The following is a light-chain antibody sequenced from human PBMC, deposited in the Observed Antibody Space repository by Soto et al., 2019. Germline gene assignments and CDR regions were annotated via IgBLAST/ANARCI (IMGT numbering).Light chain of an antibody. CDR2: EVS. CDR3: SSYTSSSTSVV. Sequence: QSALTQPASVSGSPGQSITISCTRTSSDVGGYNYVSWYQQHPGKAPKLMIYEVSNRPSGVSNRFSGSKSGNTASLTISGLQAEDEADYYCSSYTSSSTSVVFGGGTKVTVL. J-gene: IGLJ2*01. V-gene: IGLV2-14*01. CDR1: SSDVGGYNY.